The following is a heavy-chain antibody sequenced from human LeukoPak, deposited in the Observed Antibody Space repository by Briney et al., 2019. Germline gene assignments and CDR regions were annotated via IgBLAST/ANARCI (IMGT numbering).Heavy chain of an antibody. CDR1: GGSMSSYY. CDR2: IYYSGST. CDR3: ARGEDYYGSGGAWFDY. J-gene: IGHJ4*02. Sequence: SETLSLTCTVSGGSMSSYYWSWIRQPPGKGLEWIGYIYYSGSTNYNPSLKSRVTISVDTSKNQFSLKLSSVTAADTAVYYCARGEDYYGSGGAWFDYWGQGTLVTVSS. V-gene: IGHV4-59*01. D-gene: IGHD3-10*01.